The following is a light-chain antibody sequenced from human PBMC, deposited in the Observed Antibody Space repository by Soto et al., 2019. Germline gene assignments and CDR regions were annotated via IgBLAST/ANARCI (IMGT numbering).Light chain of an antibody. J-gene: IGKJ1*01. V-gene: IGKV3-15*01. Sequence: EIVFTQSPGTVSLSPGERATLSCRASQSVGTNLAWYKQKPGQAPRLIIYGASTRATGIPVRFSGSASGTEFTLTISSLQSEDFKVYYCQQYNKWPLTFGQGTKVDIK. CDR1: QSVGTN. CDR3: QQYNKWPLT. CDR2: GAS.